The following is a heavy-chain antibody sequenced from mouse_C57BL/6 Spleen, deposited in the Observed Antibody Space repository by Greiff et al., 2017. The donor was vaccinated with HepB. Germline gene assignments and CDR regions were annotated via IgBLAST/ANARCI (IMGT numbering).Heavy chain of an antibody. CDR3: ASFYGYYEGGAMDY. V-gene: IGHV1-22*01. Sequence: VHVKQSGPELVKPGASVKMSCKASGYTFTDYNMHWVKQSHGKSLEWIGYINPNNGGTSYNQKFKGKATLTVNKSSSTAYMELRSLTSEDSAVYYCASFYGYYEGGAMDYWGQGTSVTVSS. D-gene: IGHD2-3*01. CDR2: INPNNGGT. CDR1: GYTFTDYN. J-gene: IGHJ4*01.